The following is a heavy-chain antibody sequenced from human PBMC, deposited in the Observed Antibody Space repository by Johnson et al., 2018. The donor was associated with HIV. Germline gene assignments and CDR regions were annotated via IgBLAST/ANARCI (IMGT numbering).Heavy chain of an antibody. D-gene: IGHD5-18*01. CDR1: GFHSSSSG. V-gene: IGHV3-33*06. Sequence: QVQSVESRGGVAQPGRSLTLSRPASGFHSSSSGLHWFRQAPCTGLEWAAVIWYDGSNKYYADSVKRRFTISRDNSKNTLYLQMNSLRAEDTAVYYCAKGGGQLWFYIAFDIWGQGTMVTVSS. J-gene: IGHJ3*02. CDR2: IWYDGSNK. CDR3: AKGGGQLWFYIAFDI.